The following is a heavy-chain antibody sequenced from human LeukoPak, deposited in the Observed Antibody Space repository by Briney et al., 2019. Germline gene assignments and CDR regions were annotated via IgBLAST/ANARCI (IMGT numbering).Heavy chain of an antibody. CDR3: AKGVSPDAGFDY. J-gene: IGHJ4*02. CDR1: GFTFDDYA. Sequence: GGSLRLSCAASGFTFDDYAMHWVRQAPGKGLEWVSGISWNSGSIGYADSVKGRFTISRDNAKNSLYLQMNSLRAEDMALYYCAKGVSPDAGFDYWGQGTLVTVSS. CDR2: ISWNSGSI. D-gene: IGHD1-14*01. V-gene: IGHV3-9*03.